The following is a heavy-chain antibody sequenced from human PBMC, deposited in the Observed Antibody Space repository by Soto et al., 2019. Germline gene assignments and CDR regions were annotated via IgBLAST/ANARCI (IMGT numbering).Heavy chain of an antibody. J-gene: IGHJ6*02. V-gene: IGHV3-21*01. CDR2: ISTTSTYI. Sequence: PGGSLRLSCAASGFTFSRDSMNWVRQAPGKGLEWVASISTTSTYIYYADSVKGRFTISRDNAKNSLHLQMNSLRAEDTAVYYCVRDYVMDVWGQGTTVTVSS. CDR3: VRDYVMDV. CDR1: GFTFSRDS. D-gene: IGHD3-10*02.